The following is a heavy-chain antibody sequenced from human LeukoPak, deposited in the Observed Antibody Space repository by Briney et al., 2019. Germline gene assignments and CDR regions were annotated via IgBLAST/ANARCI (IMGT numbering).Heavy chain of an antibody. D-gene: IGHD4-23*01. J-gene: IGHJ4*02. CDR2: INSDGSSA. CDR1: GVTFSSYW. V-gene: IGHV3-74*01. Sequence: GGSLRLSCAASGVTFSSYWMQWVRQAPGKGLVWVSRINSDGSSASYADSVKGRFTISRDNAKNTLYLRMNSLRAEDTAVYYCARHLTYGGWNSWGQGTLVTVSS. CDR3: ARHLTYGGWNS.